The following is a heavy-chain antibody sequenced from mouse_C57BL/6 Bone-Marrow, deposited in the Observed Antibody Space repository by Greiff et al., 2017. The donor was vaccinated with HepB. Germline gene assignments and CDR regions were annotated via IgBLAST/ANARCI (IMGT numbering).Heavy chain of an antibody. V-gene: IGHV5-6*01. Sequence: EVKLVESGGDLVKPGGSLKLSCAASGFTFSSYGMSWVRQTPDKRLEWVATISSGGSYTYYPDSVKGRFTISRDNAKNTLYLQMSSLKSEDTAMYYCARHINLLRRNAMDYWGQGTSVTVSS. CDR2: ISSGGSYT. CDR3: ARHINLLRRNAMDY. D-gene: IGHD1-1*01. CDR1: GFTFSSYG. J-gene: IGHJ4*01.